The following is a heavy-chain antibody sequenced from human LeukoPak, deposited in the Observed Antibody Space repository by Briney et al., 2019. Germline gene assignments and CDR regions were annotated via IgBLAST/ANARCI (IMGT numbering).Heavy chain of an antibody. CDR3: ARSASPLFDY. J-gene: IGHJ4*02. CDR2: INPNSGCT. V-gene: IGHV1-2*06. Sequence: ASVKVSCKASGYTFTGYYMHWVRQAPGQGLEWMGRINPNSGCTNYAQKFQGRVTMARDTSISTAYMELSRLRSDDTAVYYCARSASPLFDYWGQGTLVTVSS. CDR1: GYTFTGYY. D-gene: IGHD6-6*01.